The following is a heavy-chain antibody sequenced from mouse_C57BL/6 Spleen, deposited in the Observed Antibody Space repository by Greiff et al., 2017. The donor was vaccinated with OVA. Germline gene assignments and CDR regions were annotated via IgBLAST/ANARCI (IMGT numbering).Heavy chain of an antibody. CDR2: INPSSGYT. CDR3: ARYPYSNYDAMDY. CDR1: GYTFTSYW. V-gene: IGHV1-7*01. D-gene: IGHD2-5*01. J-gene: IGHJ4*01. Sequence: VQLQQSGAELAKPGASVKLSCKASGYTFTSYWMHWVKQRPGQGLAWIGYINPSSGYTKYNQKFKDKATLTADKSSSTAYMQLSSLTYEDSAVYYCARYPYSNYDAMDYWGQGTSVTVSS.